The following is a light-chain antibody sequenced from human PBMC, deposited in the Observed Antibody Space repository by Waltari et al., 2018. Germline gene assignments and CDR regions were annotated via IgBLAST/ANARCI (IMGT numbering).Light chain of an antibody. V-gene: IGLV1-40*01. J-gene: IGLJ3*02. CDR3: QSYDTTLSVV. CDR1: GSNIGAGYD. Sequence: QSVLTQPPSVSGAPGQRVTISCTGSGSNIGAGYDVHWYQQLPRAAPKLLIFGSTSRPLGVPDRCFGCTSGTSAFLAITGLQAEDEADYYCQSYDTTLSVVFGGGTKLTVL. CDR2: GST.